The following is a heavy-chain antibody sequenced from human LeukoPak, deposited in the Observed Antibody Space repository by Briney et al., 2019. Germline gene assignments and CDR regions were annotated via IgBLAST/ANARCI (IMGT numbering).Heavy chain of an antibody. CDR2: FDPEDGET. CDR1: GYTLTELS. CDR3: TIISSDYYYVMDV. Sequence: ASVKVSCKVSGYTLTELSMHWVRQAPGKGVEWMGGFDPEDGETIYAQKFQGRVTITEDTSTDTAYMELSSLRSEDTAVYYCTIISSDYYYVMDVWGKGTTVTVSS. J-gene: IGHJ6*04. V-gene: IGHV1-24*01. D-gene: IGHD3-10*01.